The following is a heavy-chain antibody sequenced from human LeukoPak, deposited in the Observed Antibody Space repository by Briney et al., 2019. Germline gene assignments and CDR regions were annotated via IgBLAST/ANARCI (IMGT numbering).Heavy chain of an antibody. D-gene: IGHD3-10*02. CDR1: GFTFNSCA. CDR2: ISYDGSNK. V-gene: IGHV3-30*18. CDR3: AELGITMIGGV. Sequence: GGSLRLSCAASGFTFNSCAMHWVRQAPGKGLEWVAVISYDGSNKYHADSVKGRFTISRDNAKNSLYLQMNSLRAEDTAVYYCAELGITMIGGVWGKGTTVTISS. J-gene: IGHJ6*04.